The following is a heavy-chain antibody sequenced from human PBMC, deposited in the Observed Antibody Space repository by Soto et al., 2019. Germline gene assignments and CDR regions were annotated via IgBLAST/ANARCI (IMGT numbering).Heavy chain of an antibody. J-gene: IGHJ4*02. Sequence: PGGSLRLSCAASGFTFSSYAMSWVRQAPGKGLQWVSAISGTSDSTYYADSVKGRFTISRDNSQNTLYLQMNSLRAEDTAVYYCAKDLDWSGHTYFDYWGQGTLVTVSS. CDR1: GFTFSSYA. CDR3: AKDLDWSGHTYFDY. CDR2: ISGTSDST. V-gene: IGHV3-23*01. D-gene: IGHD3-3*01.